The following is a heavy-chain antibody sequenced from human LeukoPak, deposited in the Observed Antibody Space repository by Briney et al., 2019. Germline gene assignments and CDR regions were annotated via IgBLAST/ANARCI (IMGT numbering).Heavy chain of an antibody. Sequence: PSETLSLTCAVYGGSFSGYYWSWIRQPPGKGLEWIGEINHSGSTNYNPSLKSRVTISVDKSKNQFSLKLSSVTAADTAVYYCAGARWIDYFDYWGQGTLVTVSS. V-gene: IGHV4-34*01. CDR3: AGARWIDYFDY. CDR2: INHSGST. J-gene: IGHJ4*02. CDR1: GGSFSGYY. D-gene: IGHD5-24*01.